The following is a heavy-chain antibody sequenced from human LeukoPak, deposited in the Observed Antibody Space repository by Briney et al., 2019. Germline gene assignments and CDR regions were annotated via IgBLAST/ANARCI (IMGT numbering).Heavy chain of an antibody. V-gene: IGHV4-34*01. D-gene: IGHD3-22*01. CDR2: INDYTGNT. Sequence: SETLSLTCDVFGGSFTDYFWTWIRQSPGKGLEWIGEINDYTGNTNYNPSLNSRVSISLEKSKNQFSLELRSVTAADTAVYYCARGRIAKIVVVHSFHYGMDVWGQGTAVTVSS. J-gene: IGHJ6*02. CDR3: ARGRIAKIVVVHSFHYGMDV. CDR1: GGSFTDYF.